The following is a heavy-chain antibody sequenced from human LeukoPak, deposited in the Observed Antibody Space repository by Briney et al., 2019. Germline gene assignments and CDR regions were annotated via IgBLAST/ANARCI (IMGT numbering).Heavy chain of an antibody. CDR2: IIPILGIA. Sequence: ASVKVSCKASGGTFSSYAISWVRQAPGQGLEWMGRIIPILGIANYAQKFQGRVTITADKSTSTAYMELSSLRSEDTAVYYCARDRSSDSSGYSNYWGQGTLVTVSS. V-gene: IGHV1-69*04. J-gene: IGHJ4*02. CDR1: GGTFSSYA. D-gene: IGHD3-22*01. CDR3: ARDRSSDSSGYSNY.